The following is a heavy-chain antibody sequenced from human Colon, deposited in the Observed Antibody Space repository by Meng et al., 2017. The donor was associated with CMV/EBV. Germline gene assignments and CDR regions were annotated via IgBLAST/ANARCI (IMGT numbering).Heavy chain of an antibody. D-gene: IGHD4-17*01. V-gene: IGHV3-23*01. CDR2: ISVSGDRT. CDR3: APVGGWSTGTPTTMIT. Sequence: GESLKISCAASGFTFSSYSMSWVRQAPGMGPAWISAISVSGDRTSYADSVKGRFTISRDNSKNSLWLQMNGLRAGDTALYYCAPVGGWSTGTPTTMITLGQGTLVTVSS. CDR1: GFTFSSYS. J-gene: IGHJ5*02.